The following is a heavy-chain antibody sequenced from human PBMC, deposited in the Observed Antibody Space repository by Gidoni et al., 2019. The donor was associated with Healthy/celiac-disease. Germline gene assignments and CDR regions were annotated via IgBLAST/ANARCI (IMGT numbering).Heavy chain of an antibody. CDR2: ISGSGGST. CDR1: GFSFSSYA. CDR3: AKKNLGRHTSGWVDY. V-gene: IGHV3-23*01. Sequence: EVQLLESGGGLVQPGGSLRLSCAASGFSFSSYAMSWVRQAPGKGLEWVSAISGSGGSTYYADSVKGRFTISRDNSKNTLYLQMNSLRAEDTAVYYCAKKNLGRHTSGWVDYWGQGTLVTVSS. D-gene: IGHD1-26*01. J-gene: IGHJ4*02.